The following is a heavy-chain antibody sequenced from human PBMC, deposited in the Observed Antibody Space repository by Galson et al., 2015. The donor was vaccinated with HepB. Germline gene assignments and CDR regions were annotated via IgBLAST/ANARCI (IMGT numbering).Heavy chain of an antibody. CDR3: ATDLNFRIDT. D-gene: IGHD2/OR15-2a*01. CDR1: GFSFSDYV. Sequence: SLRLSCATSGFSFSDYVMHWVRQTPGEGLVWVSRISHDGTVTNYADSVRGRFTISRDDVKNTVYLQMSSLTIEDTAVYFCATDLNFRIDTWGLGILVTVSS. CDR2: ISHDGTVT. J-gene: IGHJ5*02. V-gene: IGHV3-74*01.